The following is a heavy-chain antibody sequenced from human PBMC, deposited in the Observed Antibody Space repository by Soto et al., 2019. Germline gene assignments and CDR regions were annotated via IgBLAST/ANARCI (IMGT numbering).Heavy chain of an antibody. Sequence: SETLSLTCTVSGGSISSSSYYWAWIRQPPGKGLEWIGNIYYSGSTYYNPSLKSRVTISVDTSKNQFSLKLSSVTAADTAVFYCARDGSASYYGDAFDIWGQGTMVTVSS. V-gene: IGHV4-39*02. J-gene: IGHJ3*02. D-gene: IGHD1-26*01. CDR2: IYYSGST. CDR1: GGSISSSSYY. CDR3: ARDGSASYYGDAFDI.